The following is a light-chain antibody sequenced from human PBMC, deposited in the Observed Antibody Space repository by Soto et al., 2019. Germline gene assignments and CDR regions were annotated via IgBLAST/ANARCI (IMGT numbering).Light chain of an antibody. CDR3: QQYNNWPPWT. Sequence: VVLTQSPATLSLSPGERSTLSCISSQSVSSNLAWYQQKPGQAPRLLIYGASTRATGIPARFSGSGSGTEFTLTISSLQSEDFAVYYCQQYNNWPPWTFGQGTKVDIK. CDR1: QSVSSN. J-gene: IGKJ1*01. V-gene: IGKV3-15*01. CDR2: GAS.